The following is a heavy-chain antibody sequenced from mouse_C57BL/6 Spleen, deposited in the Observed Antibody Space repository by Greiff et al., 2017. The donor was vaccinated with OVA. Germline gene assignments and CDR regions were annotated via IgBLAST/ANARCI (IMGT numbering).Heavy chain of an antibody. D-gene: IGHD1-1*01. CDR1: GYTFTEYT. Sequence: QVQLQQSGAELVKPGASVKLSCKASGYTFTEYTIHWVKQRSGQGLAWIGWFYPGSGSITYTEKFKDKATLTADNSSSTVYLELSRWTSEDSAVYFWARHEDTAMYYYGSSYGFDVWGTGTTVTVSS. CDR3: ARHEDTAMYYYGSSYGFDV. V-gene: IGHV1-62-2*01. CDR2: FYPGSGSI. J-gene: IGHJ1*03.